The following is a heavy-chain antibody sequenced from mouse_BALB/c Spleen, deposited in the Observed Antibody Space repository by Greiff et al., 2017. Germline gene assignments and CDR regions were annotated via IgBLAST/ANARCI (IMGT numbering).Heavy chain of an antibody. J-gene: IGHJ1*01. CDR2: INPGSGGT. V-gene: IGHV1-54*01. CDR3: ARRSDYGYSYWYFDV. CDR1: GYAFTNYL. D-gene: IGHD1-2*01. Sequence: QVQLQQSGAELVRPGTSVKVSCKASGYAFTNYLIEWVKQRPGQGLEWIGVINPGSGGTNYNEKFKGKATLTADKSSSTAYMQLSSLTSDDSAVYFCARRSDYGYSYWYFDVWGAGTTVTVSS.